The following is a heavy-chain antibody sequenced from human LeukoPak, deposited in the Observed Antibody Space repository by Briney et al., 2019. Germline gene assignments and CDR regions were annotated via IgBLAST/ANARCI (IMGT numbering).Heavy chain of an antibody. CDR3: AKGLAVAGTMVGDY. J-gene: IGHJ4*02. CDR1: GFTFSSYG. CDR2: ISYDGSSK. D-gene: IGHD6-19*01. V-gene: IGHV3-30*18. Sequence: GGSVRLSCAASGFTFSSYGMHWVRQAPGKGLEWVAVISYDGSSKYYADSVKGRFTISRDNSKNTPYLQMNSLRAEDTAVYYCAKGLAVAGTMVGDYWGQGTLVTVSS.